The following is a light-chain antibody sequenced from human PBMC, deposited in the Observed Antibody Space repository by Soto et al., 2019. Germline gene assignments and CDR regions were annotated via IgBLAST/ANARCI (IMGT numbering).Light chain of an antibody. Sequence: IQLTQSPSFLSASVGDRLTITCRASQGIASSLAWYQQKPGKAPKLLINAASTLQGGVPXRFXGXXXXTEXTXTISSLHPEDFATYYCQQLINYPLTFGGGTEVEIK. J-gene: IGKJ4*01. CDR1: QGIASS. CDR2: AAS. CDR3: QQLINYPLT. V-gene: IGKV1-9*01.